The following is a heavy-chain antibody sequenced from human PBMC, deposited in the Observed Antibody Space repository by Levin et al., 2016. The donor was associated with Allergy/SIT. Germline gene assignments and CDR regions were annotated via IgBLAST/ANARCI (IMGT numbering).Heavy chain of an antibody. CDR3: ASCLWAEYFQH. CDR1: GFTFSDYY. J-gene: IGHJ1*01. V-gene: IGHV3-11*03. CDR2: ISSSSSYT. Sequence: GESLKISCAASGFTFSDYYMSWIRQAPGKGLEWVSYISSSSSYTNYADSVKGRFTISRDNAKNSLYLQMNSLRAEDTAVYYCASCLWAEYFQHWGQGTLVTVSS. D-gene: IGHD3-16*01.